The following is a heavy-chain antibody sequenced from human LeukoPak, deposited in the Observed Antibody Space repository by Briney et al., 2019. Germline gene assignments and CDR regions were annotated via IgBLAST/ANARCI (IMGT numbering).Heavy chain of an antibody. D-gene: IGHD6-13*01. CDR3: AKGDSSSWYEPIDY. Sequence: QPGGSLRLSCAASGFTFDDYAMHWVRQAPGKGLEWVSLISGDGGSTYYADSVKGRFTISRDNSKNSLYLQMNSLRTEDTASYYCAKGDSSSWYEPIDYWGQGTLVTVSS. CDR1: GFTFDDYA. CDR2: ISGDGGST. J-gene: IGHJ4*02. V-gene: IGHV3-43*02.